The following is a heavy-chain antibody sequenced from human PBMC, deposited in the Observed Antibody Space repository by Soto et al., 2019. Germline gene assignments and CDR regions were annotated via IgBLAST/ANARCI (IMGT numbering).Heavy chain of an antibody. V-gene: IGHV1-8*01. J-gene: IGHJ4*02. CDR2: MSPDSGNA. D-gene: IGHD2-21*02. CDR1: GYTFTDYD. CDR3: EVTTGY. Sequence: QVQVVQSRTEVKKPGASVKVSCKTSGYTFTDYDINWVRQTTGQGLEWMGWMSPDSGNAGYAQQFQGRVTMTSNTSTSTAYMELRSLRSEDTAMYYCEVTTGYWGQGTMVTVPS.